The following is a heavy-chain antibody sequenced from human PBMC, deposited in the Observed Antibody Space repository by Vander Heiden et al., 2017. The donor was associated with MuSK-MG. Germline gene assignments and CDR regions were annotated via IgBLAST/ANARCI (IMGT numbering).Heavy chain of an antibody. Sequence: EVQLVESGGGLVQPGRSLRLSCAASGFTFDDYAMHWVRQAPGKGLEWVSGISWNSGSIGEADSVKGRFTISRDNAKNSLYLQMNSLRAEDTALYYCAKGSYYYYMDVWGKGTTVTVSS. J-gene: IGHJ6*03. CDR3: AKGSYYYYMDV. V-gene: IGHV3-9*01. CDR1: GFTFDDYA. CDR2: ISWNSGSI.